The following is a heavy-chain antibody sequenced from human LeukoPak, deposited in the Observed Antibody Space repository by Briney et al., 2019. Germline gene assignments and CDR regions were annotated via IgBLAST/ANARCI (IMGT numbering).Heavy chain of an antibody. CDR1: GGSISSSSYY. J-gene: IGHJ4*02. V-gene: IGHV4-39*01. D-gene: IGHD3-10*01. CDR3: ARHSPVYYGSGSFLDY. Sequence: SETLSLTCTVSGGSISSSSYYWGWIRQPPGKGLEWIGSIYYSGSTYYNPSLKSRVTISVDTSKNQFSLKLSSVTAADTAVYYCARHSPVYYGSGSFLDYWGQGTLVTVSS. CDR2: IYYSGST.